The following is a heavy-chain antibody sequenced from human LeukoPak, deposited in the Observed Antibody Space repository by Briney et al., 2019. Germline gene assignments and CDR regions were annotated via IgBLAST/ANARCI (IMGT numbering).Heavy chain of an antibody. CDR2: ISAYNGNT. V-gene: IGHV1-18*01. Sequence: ASVKVSCKASGGTFSSYAISWVRQAPGQGLEWMGWISAYNGNTNYAQKLQGRVTMTTDTSTSTAYMELRSLRSDDTAVYYCAREGRDYYDSSEWGQGTLVTVSS. J-gene: IGHJ4*02. CDR1: GGTFSSYA. D-gene: IGHD3-22*01. CDR3: AREGRDYYDSSE.